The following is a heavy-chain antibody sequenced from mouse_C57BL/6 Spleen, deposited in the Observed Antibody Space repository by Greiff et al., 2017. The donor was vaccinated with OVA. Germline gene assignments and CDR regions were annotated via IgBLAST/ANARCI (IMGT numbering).Heavy chain of an antibody. CDR2: IDPSDSYT. Sequence: QVQLQQPGAELVKPGASVKLSCKASGYTFTSYWMQWVKQRPGQGLEWIGEIDPSDSYTNYNQKFKGKATLTVDTSSSTAYMQLSSLTSEDSAVYYCARVSSYWYFDVWGTGTTVTVSS. CDR3: ARVSSYWYFDV. CDR1: GYTFTSYW. J-gene: IGHJ1*03. V-gene: IGHV1-50*01. D-gene: IGHD1-1*01.